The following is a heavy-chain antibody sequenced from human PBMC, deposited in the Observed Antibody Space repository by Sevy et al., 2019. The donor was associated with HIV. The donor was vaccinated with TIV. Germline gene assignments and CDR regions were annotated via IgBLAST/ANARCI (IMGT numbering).Heavy chain of an antibody. J-gene: IGHJ4*02. Sequence: GGSLRLSCAASGFIFSTYGMHWVRQAPGKGLEWVEVIWYDGSSQYYEDSVQGGFTISRDNSKNTLDLQMNSLRAEDTAVYYCVRGESIAAVGNFAYWGQGTLVTVSS. CDR1: GFIFSTYG. CDR3: VRGESIAAVGNFAY. CDR2: IWYDGSSQ. V-gene: IGHV3-33*08. D-gene: IGHD6-13*01.